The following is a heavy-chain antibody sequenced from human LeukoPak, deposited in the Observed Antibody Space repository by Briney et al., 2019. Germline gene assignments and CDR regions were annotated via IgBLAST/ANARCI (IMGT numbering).Heavy chain of an antibody. CDR1: GFTFSNAW. CDR2: IKSKTDGGTT. V-gene: IGHV3-15*01. Sequence: PGGSLRPSFAPIGFTFSNAWMSWVRKAPWKGWGWVGRIKSKTDGGTTDYAAPVKGRFTISRDDSKNTLYLQMNSLKTEDTAVYYCRTRYGRKDYWGQGTLVTVSS. D-gene: IGHD5-18*01. CDR3: RTRYGRKDY. J-gene: IGHJ4*02.